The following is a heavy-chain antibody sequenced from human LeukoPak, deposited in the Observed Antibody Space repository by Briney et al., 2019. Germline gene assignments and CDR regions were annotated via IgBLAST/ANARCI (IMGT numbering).Heavy chain of an antibody. CDR1: GFTFSSYA. CDR2: MSYDGTNE. D-gene: IGHD6-13*01. Sequence: GSLRLSCAASGFTFSSYAMHWVRQAPGKGLEWVAVMSYDGTNEYYADSVKGRFTISRDNSKNALFLQMNSLRPEDTAVYYCARDYSSWYDKWYFDLWGRGALVTVSS. CDR3: ARDYSSWYDKWYFDL. V-gene: IGHV3-30*04. J-gene: IGHJ2*01.